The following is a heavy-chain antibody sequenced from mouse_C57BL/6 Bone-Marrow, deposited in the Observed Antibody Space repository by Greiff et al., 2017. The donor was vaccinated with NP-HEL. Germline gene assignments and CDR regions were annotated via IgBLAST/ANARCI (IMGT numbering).Heavy chain of an antibody. D-gene: IGHD1-1*01. CDR1: GFTFSDYG. CDR2: ISNLAYSI. J-gene: IGHJ1*03. V-gene: IGHV5-15*01. Sequence: EVMLVESGGGLVQPGGSLKLSCAASGFTFSDYGMAWVRQAPRKGPEWVAFISNLAYSIYYADTVTGRFTISRENAKNTLYLEMSSLRSEDTAMYYCARLYYGSSLYWYFDVWGTGTTVTVSS. CDR3: ARLYYGSSLYWYFDV.